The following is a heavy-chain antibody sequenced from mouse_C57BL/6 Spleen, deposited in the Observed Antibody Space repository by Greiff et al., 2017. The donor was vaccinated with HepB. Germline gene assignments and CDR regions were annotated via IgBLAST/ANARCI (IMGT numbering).Heavy chain of an antibody. CDR1: GFNIKDDY. V-gene: IGHV14-4*01. Sequence: VQLQQSGAELVRPGASVKLSCTASGFNIKDDYMHWVKQRPEQGLEWIGWIDPENGDTEYASKFQGKATITADTSSNTAYLQLSSLTSEDTAVYYCTTLFTTVVATGDYWGQGTTLTVSS. D-gene: IGHD1-1*01. CDR3: TTLFTTVVATGDY. J-gene: IGHJ2*01. CDR2: IDPENGDT.